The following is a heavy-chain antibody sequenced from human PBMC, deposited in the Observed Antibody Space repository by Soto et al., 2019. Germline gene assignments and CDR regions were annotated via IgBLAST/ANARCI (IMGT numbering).Heavy chain of an antibody. D-gene: IGHD2-21*01. CDR2: ISGYNGNT. Sequence: QVVLEQSGGEVKKTGASVKVSCKASGYTFSGYSITWVRQAPGQGLEWMGRISGYNGNTNYARTLRGRLTLTTDTSTSTAYMELRSLTSDDTAVYYCARDVFCGGAPACPDMDVWGQGTTVTVSS. CDR1: GYTFSGYS. CDR3: ARDVFCGGAPACPDMDV. J-gene: IGHJ6*02. V-gene: IGHV1-18*04.